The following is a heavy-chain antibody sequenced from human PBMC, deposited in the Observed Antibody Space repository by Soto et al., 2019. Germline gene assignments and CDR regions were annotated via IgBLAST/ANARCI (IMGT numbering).Heavy chain of an antibody. J-gene: IGHJ6*02. CDR1: GLSLTTTGVG. CDR2: IYWDDDK. Sequence: QMTLKESGPPLVKPTQPLTLTCTFSGLSLTTTGVGVGWIRQPPEKALEWLALIYWDDDKRYSPSLKSRLTITKDTSKNQVVLTMTNMDPVDTATYYCVQSRCGGDCLQSYSSHSYYGLDVWGQGTTVTVSS. CDR3: VQSRCGGDCLQSYSSHSYYGLDV. V-gene: IGHV2-5*02. D-gene: IGHD2-21*02.